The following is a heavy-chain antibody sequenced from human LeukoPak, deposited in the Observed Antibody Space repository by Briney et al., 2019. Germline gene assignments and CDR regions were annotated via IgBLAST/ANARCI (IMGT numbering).Heavy chain of an antibody. CDR2: INPNSGGT. CDR3: ARDSVISGSYYSGSDAFDI. D-gene: IGHD1-26*01. CDR1: GYTFTGHY. J-gene: IGHJ3*02. Sequence: ASVKVSCKASGYTFTGHYMHWVRQAPGQGLEWMGWINPNSGGTNYAQKFQGRVTMTRDTSISTAYMELSRLRSDDTAVYYCARDSVISGSYYSGSDAFDIWGQGTMVTVSS. V-gene: IGHV1-2*02.